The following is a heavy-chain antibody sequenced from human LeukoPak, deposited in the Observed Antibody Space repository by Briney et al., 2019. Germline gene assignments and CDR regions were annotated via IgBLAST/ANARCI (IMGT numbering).Heavy chain of an antibody. J-gene: IGHJ4*02. CDR2: IYTSGST. CDR3: ARETGRYFDWLPIDY. CDR1: GGSISSGSYY. D-gene: IGHD3-9*01. Sequence: PSETLSLTCTVSGGSISSGSYYWSWIRQPAGKGLEWIGRIYTSGSTNYNPSLKSRVTISVDTSKNQFSLKLSSVTAADTAVYYCARETGRYFDWLPIDYWGQGTLVTVSS. V-gene: IGHV4-61*02.